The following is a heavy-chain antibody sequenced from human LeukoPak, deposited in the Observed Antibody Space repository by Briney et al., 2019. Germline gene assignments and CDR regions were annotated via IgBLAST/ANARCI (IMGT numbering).Heavy chain of an antibody. J-gene: IGHJ4*02. CDR2: IKSKTDGGAT. CDR3: TTLYDHGGYGDFGDY. CDR1: GFTFSNAW. D-gene: IGHD4-17*01. V-gene: IGHV3-15*07. Sequence: GGSLRLSCAASGFTFSNAWMNWVRQAPGKGLEWVGRIKSKTDGGATDYAAPVKGRFTISRDDSKNTLYLQMNSLKTEDTAVYYCTTLYDHGGYGDFGDYWGQGTLVTVSS.